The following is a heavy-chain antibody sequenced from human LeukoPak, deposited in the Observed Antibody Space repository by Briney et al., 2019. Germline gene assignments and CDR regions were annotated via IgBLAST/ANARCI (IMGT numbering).Heavy chain of an antibody. CDR1: GFTFNSYA. V-gene: IGHV3-30-3*01. D-gene: IGHD5-12*01. Sequence: GGSLRLSCAASGFTFNSYAMHWVRQAPGKGLEWVTVISFDGSETYYANSVRGRFTISRDNSKSTLYLQMNSLRAEDTAVYYCARAIVATTKYYFDFWGLGALVTVSS. J-gene: IGHJ4*02. CDR2: ISFDGSET. CDR3: ARAIVATTKYYFDF.